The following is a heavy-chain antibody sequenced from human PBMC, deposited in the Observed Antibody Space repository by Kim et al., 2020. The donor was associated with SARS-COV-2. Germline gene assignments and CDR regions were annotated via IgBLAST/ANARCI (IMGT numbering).Heavy chain of an antibody. V-gene: IGHV3-33*01. J-gene: IGHJ6*02. CDR3: ARTLVLSGYYGMDV. D-gene: IGHD3-10*01. Sequence: YEDSVKGRFTISGDNSKNTLYLQMNSLRAEDTAVYYCARTLVLSGYYGMDVWGQGTTVTVSS.